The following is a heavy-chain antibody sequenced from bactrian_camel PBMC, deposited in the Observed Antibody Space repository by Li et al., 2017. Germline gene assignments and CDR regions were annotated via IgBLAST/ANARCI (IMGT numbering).Heavy chain of an antibody. CDR2: IFTGHGRG. CDR3: ATLLNGALLAFNY. J-gene: IGHJ4*01. CDR1: GSIHSTAY. V-gene: IGHV3S54*01. D-gene: IGHD2*01. Sequence: HVQLVESGGGSVQAGGSLRLSCTAAGSIHSTAYMGWFRQGPGKEREGVAGIFTGHGRGVYAESVKGRFTISHDFAKNIVYLQMNNLKSEDTALYYCATLLNGALLAFNYWGQGTQVTVS.